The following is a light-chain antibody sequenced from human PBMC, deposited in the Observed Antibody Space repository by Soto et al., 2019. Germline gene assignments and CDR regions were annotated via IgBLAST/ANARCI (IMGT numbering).Light chain of an antibody. Sequence: ALTQPASVSGSPGQSITISCTGTSSVVGGFNYVSWYQQHPGKAPKLMIYDVTNRPSGVSYRFSGSKSGNTASLTISGLQADDEADYYCNSYTSSSTYVFGTGTKVTV. CDR2: DVT. CDR1: SSVVGGFNY. V-gene: IGLV2-14*03. J-gene: IGLJ1*01. CDR3: NSYTSSSTYV.